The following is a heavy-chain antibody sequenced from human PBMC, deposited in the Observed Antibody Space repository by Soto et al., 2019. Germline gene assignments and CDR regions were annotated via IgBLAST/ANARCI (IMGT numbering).Heavy chain of an antibody. D-gene: IGHD1-26*01. Sequence: ASVKVSCKASGYTFTGYYMHWVRQAPGQGLEWMGWINPNSGGTNYAQKFQGWVTMTRDTSISTAYMELSRLRSDDTAVYYCARGKLSGSYFVPVPHYNWFDSWGQGTLVTVSS. CDR3: ARGKLSGSYFVPVPHYNWFDS. V-gene: IGHV1-2*04. CDR2: INPNSGGT. J-gene: IGHJ5*01. CDR1: GYTFTGYY.